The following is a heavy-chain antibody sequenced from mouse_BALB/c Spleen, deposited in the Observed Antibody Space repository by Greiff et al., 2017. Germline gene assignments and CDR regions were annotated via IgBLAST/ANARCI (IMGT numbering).Heavy chain of an antibody. CDR1: GFTFSDFY. J-gene: IGHJ4*01. CDR2: SRNKANDYTT. D-gene: IGHD2-3*01. V-gene: IGHV7-1*02. Sequence: EVKLVESGGGLVQPGGSLRLSCATSGFTFSDFYMEWVRQPPGKRLEWIAASRNKANDYTTEYSASVKGRFIVSRDTSQSILYLQMNALRAEDTAIYYCASHDGYYFMDYWGQGTSVTVSS. CDR3: ASHDGYYFMDY.